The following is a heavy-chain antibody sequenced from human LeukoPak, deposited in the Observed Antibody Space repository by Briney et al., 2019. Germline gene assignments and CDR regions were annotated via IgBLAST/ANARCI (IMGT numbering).Heavy chain of an antibody. J-gene: IGHJ5*02. CDR2: ISSTSSTI. D-gene: IGHD4/OR15-4a*01. CDR3: ARDFGARGWFDP. CDR1: GFTFSSSA. Sequence: GGSLRLSCAASGFTFSSSAMSWVRQAPGKGLEWVSYISSTSSTIYYADSVKGRFTISRDNAKNSLYLQMNSLRAEDTAVYYCARDFGARGWFDPWGQGTLVTVSS. V-gene: IGHV3-48*01.